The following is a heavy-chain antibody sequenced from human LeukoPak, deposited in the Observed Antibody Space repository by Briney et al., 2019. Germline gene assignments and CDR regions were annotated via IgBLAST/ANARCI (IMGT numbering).Heavy chain of an antibody. CDR2: IYYSGST. J-gene: IGHJ4*02. Sequence: SETLSLTCTVSGGSISSSSYYWGWIRQPPGKGLEWIGSIYYSGSTYYNPSLKSRVTISVDTSKNQFSLKLSSVTAADTAVYYCARGGDSSGYYSFDYWGQGTLVTVSS. V-gene: IGHV4-39*07. D-gene: IGHD3-22*01. CDR3: ARGGDSSGYYSFDY. CDR1: GGSISSSSYY.